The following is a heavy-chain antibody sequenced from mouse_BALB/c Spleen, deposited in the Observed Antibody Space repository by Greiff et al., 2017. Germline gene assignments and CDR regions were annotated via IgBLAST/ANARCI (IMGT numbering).Heavy chain of an antibody. J-gene: IGHJ3*01. CDR1: GFTFSSFG. V-gene: IGHV5-17*02. CDR3: ARGGSSSWFAY. Sequence: EVKLMESGGGLVQPGGSRKLSCAASGFTFSSFGMHWVRQAPENGLEWVAYISSGSSTIYYADTVKGRFTISRDNPKNTLFLQMTSLRSEDTAMYYCARGGSSSWFAYWGQGTLVTVSA. D-gene: IGHD1-1*01. CDR2: ISSGSSTI.